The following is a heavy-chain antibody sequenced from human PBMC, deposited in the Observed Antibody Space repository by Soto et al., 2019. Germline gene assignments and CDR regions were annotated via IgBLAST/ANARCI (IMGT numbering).Heavy chain of an antibody. J-gene: IGHJ4*02. D-gene: IGHD6-19*01. V-gene: IGHV1-3*01. Sequence: ASVKVSCKASGYTFTSYAMHWVRQAPGQRLEWMGWINAGNGNTKYSQKFQGRVTITRDTSASTAYMELSSLRSEDTAVYYCARAHEQWLVDDYWGQGTLVTVSS. CDR2: INAGNGNT. CDR1: GYTFTSYA. CDR3: ARAHEQWLVDDY.